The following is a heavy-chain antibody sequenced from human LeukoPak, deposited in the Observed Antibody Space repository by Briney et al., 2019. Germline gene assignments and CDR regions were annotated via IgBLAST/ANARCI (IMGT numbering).Heavy chain of an antibody. D-gene: IGHD2-21*02. V-gene: IGHV3-48*02. J-gene: IGHJ4*02. CDR1: GFTFSSYG. CDR3: ARAKNSDYYYVDY. CDR2: ISSGRSAI. Sequence: GGSLRLSCAASGFTFSSYGMHWVRQAPGKGLEWVSYISSGRSAIYYADSVKGRFTISRDNAKNSLYLQMNSLRDEDTAVYYCARAKNSDYYYVDYWGQGTLVTVSS.